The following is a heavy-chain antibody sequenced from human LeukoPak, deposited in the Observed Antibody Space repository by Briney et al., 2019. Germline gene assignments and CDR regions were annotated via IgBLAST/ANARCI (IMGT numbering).Heavy chain of an antibody. D-gene: IGHD3-3*01. Sequence: ASVKVSCKASGYTFTSYGISWVRQAPGQGLEWMGWISAYNGNTNYAQKLQGRVTMTTDTSTSTAYMELRSLRSDDTAVYYCARTNDFWSGYYGLDYWGQGTLVTASS. CDR1: GYTFTSYG. CDR3: ARTNDFWSGYYGLDY. J-gene: IGHJ4*02. V-gene: IGHV1-18*01. CDR2: ISAYNGNT.